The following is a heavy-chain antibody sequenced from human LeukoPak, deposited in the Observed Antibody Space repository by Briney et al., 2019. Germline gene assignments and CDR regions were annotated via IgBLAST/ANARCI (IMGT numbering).Heavy chain of an antibody. Sequence: GGSLRLSCAASGFNFYSHAISWVRQAPGKGLEWVSAISGSGLNTYYADSVKGRFTISRDNAKNSLYLQMNSLRAEDTAVYYCAREWGAAAGFNWFDPWGQGTLVTVSS. CDR1: GFNFYSHA. CDR2: ISGSGLNT. CDR3: AREWGAAAGFNWFDP. J-gene: IGHJ5*02. V-gene: IGHV3-23*01. D-gene: IGHD6-13*01.